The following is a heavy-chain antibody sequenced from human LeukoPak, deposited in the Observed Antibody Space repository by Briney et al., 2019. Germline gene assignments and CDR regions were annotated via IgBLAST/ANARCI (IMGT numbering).Heavy chain of an antibody. J-gene: IGHJ4*02. D-gene: IGHD3-9*01. Sequence: PGGSLRLSCAASGFSFSDYYVSWIRQAPGKGLEWVSYISSSGSTIYYADSVKGRFTISRDNAKNSLYLQMNSLRAEDTAVYYCARGGVYYDILTGYGYWGQGTLVTVSS. CDR2: ISSSGSTI. CDR1: GFSFSDYY. V-gene: IGHV3-11*01. CDR3: ARGGVYYDILTGYGY.